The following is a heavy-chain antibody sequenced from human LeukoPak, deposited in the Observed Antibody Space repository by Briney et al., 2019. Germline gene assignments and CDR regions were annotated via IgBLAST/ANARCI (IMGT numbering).Heavy chain of an antibody. V-gene: IGHV3-23*01. J-gene: IGHJ4*02. CDR3: AKSRSSGSYCIDY. CDR1: GFAFRTYA. D-gene: IGHD3-10*01. CDR2: TSGSGGST. Sequence: GGSLRLSCAASGFAFRTYAMSWVRQTPGKGLDWVSVTSGSGGSTYYADSVRGRFTISRDNSRNTLYLQMNSLRVEDTAVYYCAKSRSSGSYCIDYWGQGTLVTVSS.